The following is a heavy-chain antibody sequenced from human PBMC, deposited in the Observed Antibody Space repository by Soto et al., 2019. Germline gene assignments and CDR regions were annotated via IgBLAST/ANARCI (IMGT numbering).Heavy chain of an antibody. D-gene: IGHD2-15*01. CDR1: GFSFRDFS. CDR2: IDLSGTTT. J-gene: IGHJ4*02. V-gene: IGHV3-23*01. Sequence: EVQLLESGGYLVQPGGSLRLSCAASGFSFRDFSMNWFRQAPGKGPEWVSFIDLSGTTTYYRDSVKGRFTMSKDKSRKTVYLQMNSLRVEDTAIYYCAKDRVPDGIYSSDYWGQGVLVTVSS. CDR3: AKDRVPDGIYSSDY.